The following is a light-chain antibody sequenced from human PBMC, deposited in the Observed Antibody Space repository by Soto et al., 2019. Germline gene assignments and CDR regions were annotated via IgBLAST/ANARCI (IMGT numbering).Light chain of an antibody. CDR3: QQYVNSPLT. Sequence: EIVLTQSPGTLSLSPGERATLSCRASQSVSSTYLAWYQQKPGQAPRLLIYRASSRATGIPDRFSGSGSGTEFTLTISRLEPEDVSVYYCQQYVNSPLTFGGGTKVEIK. J-gene: IGKJ4*01. V-gene: IGKV3-20*01. CDR2: RAS. CDR1: QSVSSTY.